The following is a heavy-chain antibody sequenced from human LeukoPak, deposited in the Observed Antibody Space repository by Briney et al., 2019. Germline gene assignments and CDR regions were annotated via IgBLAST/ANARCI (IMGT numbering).Heavy chain of an antibody. CDR2: IKQEGSAR. V-gene: IGHV3-7*01. Sequence: GGSLRLSCVASGFSFSSYWMSWVRQTPGKGLEWVANIKQEGSARYYVDSVTGRFTISRDNAMNSLYLRMNSLRVEDTAVYYCARVPHYYDSSVHVQLFDYWGQGTLVTVSS. CDR3: ARVPHYYDSSVHVQLFDY. CDR1: GFSFSSYW. J-gene: IGHJ4*02. D-gene: IGHD3-22*01.